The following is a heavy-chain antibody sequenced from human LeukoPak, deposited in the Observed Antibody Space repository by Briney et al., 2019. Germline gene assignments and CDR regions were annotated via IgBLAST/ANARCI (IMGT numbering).Heavy chain of an antibody. J-gene: IGHJ1*01. CDR2: ISSSGSAI. CDR1: GFPFSSYS. CDR3: ARDADGRDELWFGV. Sequence: GGSLRLPCAASGFPFSSYSMNWVRQAPGEGLEWVSYISSSGSAIYYAHSVKGRFTISRDNAKNSLYLQMNSLRDEDTAVYYCARDADGRDELWFGVWGQGTLVTVSS. D-gene: IGHD3-10*01. V-gene: IGHV3-48*02.